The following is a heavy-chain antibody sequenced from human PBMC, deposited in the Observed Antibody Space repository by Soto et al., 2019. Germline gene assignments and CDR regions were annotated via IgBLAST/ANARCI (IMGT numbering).Heavy chain of an antibody. D-gene: IGHD6-13*01. V-gene: IGHV5-51*01. Sequence: PGESLKISCKGSGYSFTSYWIGWVRQMPGKGLEWMGIIYPGDSDTRYSPSFQGQVTISADKSISTAYLQWSSLKASDTAMYYCARQVAAARFYYYGMDVWGQGXTVTVSS. CDR1: GYSFTSYW. CDR2: IYPGDSDT. CDR3: ARQVAAARFYYYGMDV. J-gene: IGHJ6*02.